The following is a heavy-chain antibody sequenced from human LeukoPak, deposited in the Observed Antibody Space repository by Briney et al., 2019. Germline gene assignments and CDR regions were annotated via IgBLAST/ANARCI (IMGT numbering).Heavy chain of an antibody. D-gene: IGHD6-19*01. CDR1: GYSFTDYS. V-gene: IGHV1-2*06. CDR3: ARDHIEDSSAWYGAFDV. CDR2: INPNSGGT. J-gene: IGHJ3*01. Sequence: ASVKVSCKASGYSFTDYSMHLVRQAPGQGLEWMGRINPNSGGTNYAQKFQGRVTMTRDTSISTAYMELSSLRSDDTAVYYCARDHIEDSSAWYGAFDVWGQGTLVTVSS.